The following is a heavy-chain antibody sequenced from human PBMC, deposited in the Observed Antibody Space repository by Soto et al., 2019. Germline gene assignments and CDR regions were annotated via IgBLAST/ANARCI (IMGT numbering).Heavy chain of an antibody. CDR3: AKDYGGKDGDY. CDR2: IIPILGIA. J-gene: IGHJ4*02. Sequence: QVQLVQSGAEVKKPGSSVKVSCKASGGTFSSYTISWVRQAPGQGLEWMGRIIPILGIANYAQKFQGRVTITADKSTSTAHMELSSLRSEDTAVYYCAKDYGGKDGDYWGQGTLVTVSS. CDR1: GGTFSSYT. D-gene: IGHD4-17*01. V-gene: IGHV1-69*08.